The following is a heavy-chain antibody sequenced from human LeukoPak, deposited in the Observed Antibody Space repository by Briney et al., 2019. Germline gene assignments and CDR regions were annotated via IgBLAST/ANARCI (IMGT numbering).Heavy chain of an antibody. CDR3: GRDNGMGELLMKYYFDY. J-gene: IGHJ4*02. CDR2: IIPIFGTA. D-gene: IGHD1-26*01. CDR1: GGTFSSYA. Sequence: SVKVSCKASGGTFSSYAISWVRQAPGQGLEWMGGIIPIFGTANYAQKFQGRVTITADESTSTAYMELSSLRSEDTAVYYCGRDNGMGELLMKYYFDYWGQGTLVTVSS. V-gene: IGHV1-69*01.